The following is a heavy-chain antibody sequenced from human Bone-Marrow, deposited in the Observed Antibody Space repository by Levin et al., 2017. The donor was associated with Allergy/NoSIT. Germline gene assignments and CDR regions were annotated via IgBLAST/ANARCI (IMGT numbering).Heavy chain of an antibody. J-gene: IGHJ4*02. CDR3: ARHYPDYDGLTGQKSVQFDS. V-gene: IGHV4-39*01. Sequence: SETLSLTCNVSGGSMSDGNNFWAWIRQPPGKGLEWIGSMYSSVSSYYNPSLKSRVTISVDTYKNQFSLRLSSVTAADTAVYYCARHYPDYDGLTGQKSVQFDSWGQGNLVTVSS. CDR2: MYSSVSS. D-gene: IGHD3-9*01. CDR1: GGSMSDGNNF.